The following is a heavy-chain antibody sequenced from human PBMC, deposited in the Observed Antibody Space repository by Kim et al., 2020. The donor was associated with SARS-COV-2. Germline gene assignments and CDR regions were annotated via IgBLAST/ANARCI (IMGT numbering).Heavy chain of an antibody. Sequence: SVKVSCKASGGTFSSYAISWVRQAPGQGLEWMGGIIPIFGTANYAQKFQGRVTITANESTSTAYMELSSLRSEDTAVYYCARRQSPLEWSPNYYYYYGMDVWGQGTTVTVSS. CDR3: ARRQSPLEWSPNYYYYYGMDV. V-gene: IGHV1-69*13. CDR2: IIPIFGTA. D-gene: IGHD3-3*01. J-gene: IGHJ6*02. CDR1: GGTFSSYA.